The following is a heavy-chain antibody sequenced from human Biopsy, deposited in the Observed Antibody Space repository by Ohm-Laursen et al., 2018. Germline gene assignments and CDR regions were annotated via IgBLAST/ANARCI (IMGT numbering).Heavy chain of an antibody. D-gene: IGHD3-10*01. Sequence: SLSLSCTASGFTFSSYAMIWVCHAPGQGLEWVSVINISGGSRHYADSVKGRITISRDNSKNTLYLRMISLRAEDTAVYYCAESGDSYGFEFCFDYWGQGALVTVSS. V-gene: IGHV3-23*01. CDR1: GFTFSSYA. CDR2: INISGGSR. J-gene: IGHJ4*02. CDR3: AESGDSYGFEFCFDY.